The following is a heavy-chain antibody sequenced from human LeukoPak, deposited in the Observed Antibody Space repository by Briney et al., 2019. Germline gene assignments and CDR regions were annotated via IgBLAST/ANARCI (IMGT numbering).Heavy chain of an antibody. CDR2: IRSTANGYAT. V-gene: IGHV3-73*01. J-gene: IGHJ4*02. CDR3: ARRQFDSSGYYSPSFDY. Sequence: GGSLRLSCAASGFTFSGSALHWVRQASGKGLEWVGRIRSTANGYATAYAASVKGRFTISRDDSKNTAYLQMDSLKTEDTAVYYCARRQFDSSGYYSPSFDYWGQGTLVSVSS. CDR1: GFTFSGSA. D-gene: IGHD3-22*01.